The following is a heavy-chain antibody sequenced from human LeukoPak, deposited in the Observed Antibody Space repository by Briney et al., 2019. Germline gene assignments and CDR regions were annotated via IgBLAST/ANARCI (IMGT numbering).Heavy chain of an antibody. CDR3: ATDSGGNGINPIDY. CDR2: ISYDGSNK. J-gene: IGHJ4*02. V-gene: IGHV3-30-3*01. Sequence: PGGSLRLSCAAPGFTFSSYAMHWVRQAPGKGLEWVAVISYDGSNKYYADSVKGRFTISRGNSKNTLYLQMNSLRAEDTAVYYCATDSGGNGINPIDYWGQGTLVTVSS. CDR1: GFTFSSYA. D-gene: IGHD5-12*01.